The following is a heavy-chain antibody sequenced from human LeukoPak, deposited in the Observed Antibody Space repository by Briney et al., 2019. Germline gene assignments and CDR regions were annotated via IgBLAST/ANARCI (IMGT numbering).Heavy chain of an antibody. J-gene: IGHJ5*02. Sequence: SETLSLTCAVYGGSFSGYYWSWIRQPPGKGLEWIGEINHSGSTNYNPSLKSRVTISVDTSKNQFSLKLSSVTAADTAVYYCVRRFYQLQQRTNWSDPWGQGTLVTVSS. CDR2: INHSGST. D-gene: IGHD2-2*01. CDR1: GGSFSGYY. V-gene: IGHV4-34*01. CDR3: VRRFYQLQQRTNWSDP.